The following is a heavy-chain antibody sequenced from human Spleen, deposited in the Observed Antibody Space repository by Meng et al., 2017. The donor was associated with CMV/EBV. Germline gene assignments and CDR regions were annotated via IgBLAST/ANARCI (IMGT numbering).Heavy chain of an antibody. J-gene: IGHJ5*02. D-gene: IGHD1-20*01. CDR2: ISICGVST. V-gene: IGHV3-23*01. CDR1: GFTFDNYA. CDR3: AKARSLYNWNLLDP. Sequence: SGFTFDNYAMTWVRQAPGRGLEWVSDISICGVSTYYADSLRGRFTISRDNSKNTLYLQMNSLRAEDTAVYYCAKARSLYNWNLLDPWGQGTLVTVSS.